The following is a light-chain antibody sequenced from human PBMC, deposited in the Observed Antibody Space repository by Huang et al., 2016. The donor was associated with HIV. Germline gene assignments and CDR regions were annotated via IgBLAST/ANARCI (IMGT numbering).Light chain of an antibody. CDR2: CAS. Sequence: EIVMTQSPATLSVSPGERATLSCRASQSISTNLAWYQQKPGQAPRLLISCASTRATGIPARFSGSGSGTEFALTISGLQSEDFAVYYCQQYNNWQGTFGQGTKVEIK. J-gene: IGKJ1*01. CDR1: QSISTN. V-gene: IGKV3-15*01. CDR3: QQYNNWQGT.